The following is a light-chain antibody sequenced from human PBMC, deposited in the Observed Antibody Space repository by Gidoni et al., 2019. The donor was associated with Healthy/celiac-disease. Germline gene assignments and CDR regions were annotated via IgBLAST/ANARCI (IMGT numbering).Light chain of an antibody. J-gene: IGLJ2*01. CDR1: SSDVGCYNY. Sequence: QSALTQPPSASGSPGQSVTISCTGTSSDVGCYNYLPWYQQHPGKAPKLMIYEVSKRPSGVPDRFSGSKSGNTASLTVSGLQAEDEADYYCSSYAGSNNLVFGGGTKLTVL. V-gene: IGLV2-8*01. CDR3: SSYAGSNNLV. CDR2: EVS.